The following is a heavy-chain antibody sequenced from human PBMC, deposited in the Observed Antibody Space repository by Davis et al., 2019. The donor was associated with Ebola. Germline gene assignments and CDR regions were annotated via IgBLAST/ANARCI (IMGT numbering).Heavy chain of an antibody. Sequence: GESLKISCAASGFTFSSYWMSWVRQAPGKGLEWVAVISYDGSNKYYADSVKGRFTISRDNSKNTLYLQMNSLRAEDTAVYYCARSKYQLLFRYYYGMDVWGQGTTVTVSS. J-gene: IGHJ6*02. CDR2: ISYDGSNK. D-gene: IGHD2-2*01. CDR1: GFTFSSYW. V-gene: IGHV3-30-3*01. CDR3: ARSKYQLLFRYYYGMDV.